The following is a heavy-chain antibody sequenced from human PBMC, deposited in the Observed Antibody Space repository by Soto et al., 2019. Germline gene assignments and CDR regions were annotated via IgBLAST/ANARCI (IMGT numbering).Heavy chain of an antibody. Sequence: GESLKISCKGSGYSFTTYWISWVRQMPGKGLEWMGGIDPSDSYTNYSPSFQGHVTISVDKSITTAYLQWSSLKASDTAMYYCGRHSSSWTEDYWGQGTLVTVSS. CDR2: IDPSDSYT. CDR3: GRHSSSWTEDY. D-gene: IGHD6-13*01. V-gene: IGHV5-10-1*01. J-gene: IGHJ4*02. CDR1: GYSFTTYW.